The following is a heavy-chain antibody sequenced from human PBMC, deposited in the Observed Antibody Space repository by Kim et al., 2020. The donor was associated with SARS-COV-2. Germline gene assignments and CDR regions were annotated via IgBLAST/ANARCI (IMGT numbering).Heavy chain of an antibody. Sequence: PSLKSRVTISVDTSKNQFYLKLSCVTAADTAVYYCARGLVRVRGVIFDPWGQGTLVTVSS. V-gene: IGHV4-34*01. D-gene: IGHD3-10*01. CDR3: ARGLVRVRGVIFDP. J-gene: IGHJ5*02.